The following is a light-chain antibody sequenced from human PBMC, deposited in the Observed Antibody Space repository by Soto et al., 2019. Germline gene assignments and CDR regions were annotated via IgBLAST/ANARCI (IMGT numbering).Light chain of an antibody. CDR3: QQYGGSPPWT. CDR2: GAY. V-gene: IGKV3-20*01. Sequence: EIVLTQSPGTLSLSTGERATLSCRASQSVSSSYLAWYQQKPGQAPRLLIYGAYSRATGIPDRFSGSGSGTDFTLTISRLEPEDFAVYYCQQYGGSPPWTFGQGTKVDIK. CDR1: QSVSSSY. J-gene: IGKJ1*01.